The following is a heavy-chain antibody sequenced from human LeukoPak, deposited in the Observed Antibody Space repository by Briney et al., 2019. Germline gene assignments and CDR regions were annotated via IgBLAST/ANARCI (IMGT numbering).Heavy chain of an antibody. CDR2: ISTGGRTI. Sequence: GGSLRHSCAASGFTFSSYEMNWVRQAPGKGLEWISYISTGGRTIYYADSVRGRFTISRDNAKNSLYLQMNSLRAEDTAVYFCARSGYYFDYWGQGTLVTVPS. V-gene: IGHV3-48*03. CDR3: ARSGYYFDY. CDR1: GFTFSSYE. J-gene: IGHJ4*02. D-gene: IGHD6-13*01.